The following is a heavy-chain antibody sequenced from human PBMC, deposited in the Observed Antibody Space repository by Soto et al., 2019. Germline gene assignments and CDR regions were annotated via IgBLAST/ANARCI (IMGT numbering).Heavy chain of an antibody. J-gene: IGHJ4*02. D-gene: IGHD6-6*01. CDR1: GGSIIGYY. CDR3: ARHRYATSSFYFDF. V-gene: IGHV4-59*08. CDR2: IYNSGST. Sequence: SETLSLTCTVSGGSIIGYYWSWIRQPPGKGLEWIGNIYNSGSTNYNPSLKSRITISIDTSKNQFSLKLSSVTAADTAVYYCARHRYATSSFYFDFWGQGTLVTVS.